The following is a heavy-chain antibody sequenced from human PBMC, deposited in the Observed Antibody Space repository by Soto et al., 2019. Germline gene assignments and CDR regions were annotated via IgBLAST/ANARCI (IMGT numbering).Heavy chain of an antibody. CDR3: AHIPNYYQYDWFDP. Sequence: QITLKESGPTLVKPTQTLTLTCTFSGFSLTTCGVGVGRIRQPPGKALECLALIYWDDDKRYSPSLQSRLSITKDTSKNQVVLTMTNVDPEDTAAYYCAHIPNYYQYDWFDPWGQGTLVSVSS. D-gene: IGHD3-16*01. J-gene: IGHJ5*02. CDR1: GFSLTTCGVG. CDR2: IYWDDDK. V-gene: IGHV2-5*02.